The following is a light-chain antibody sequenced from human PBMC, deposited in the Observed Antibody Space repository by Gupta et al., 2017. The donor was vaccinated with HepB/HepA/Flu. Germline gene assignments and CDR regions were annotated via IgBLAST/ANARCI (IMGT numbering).Light chain of an antibody. J-gene: IGLJ2*01. CDR2: EDK. CDR3: QAWDSSIAV. Sequence: SYDLTQPPSVSVSPGQTASITCSGDKLGNKYAHWYQQRPGQSPILFIFEDKKRPSGIPERFSGSNSGNTATLTISGTQAMDEADYFCQAWDSSIAVFGGGTKLTVL. CDR1: KLGNKY. V-gene: IGLV3-1*01.